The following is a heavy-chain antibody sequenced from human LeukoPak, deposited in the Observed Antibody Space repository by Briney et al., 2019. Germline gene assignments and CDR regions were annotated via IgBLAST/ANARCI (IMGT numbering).Heavy chain of an antibody. CDR2: INHSGST. V-gene: IGHV4-34*01. CDR1: GGSFSGYC. D-gene: IGHD2-2*02. J-gene: IGHJ6*03. Sequence: SETLSLTCAVYGGSFSGYCWSWIRQPPGKGLEWIGEINHSGSTNYNPSLKSRVTISVDTSKNQFSLKLSSVTAADTAVYYCARAVGYCSSTSCYTLYYYYYYMDVWGKGTTVTVSS. CDR3: ARAVGYCSSTSCYTLYYYYYYMDV.